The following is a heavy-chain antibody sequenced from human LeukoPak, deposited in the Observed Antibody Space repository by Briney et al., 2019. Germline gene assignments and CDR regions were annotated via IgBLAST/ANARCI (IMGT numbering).Heavy chain of an antibody. CDR2: ICYSGSA. D-gene: IGHD6-19*01. V-gene: IGHV4-59*01. CDR3: ARYAETVPGGARWFDP. CDR1: GGSISVYN. Sequence: PSETLSLTCTVSGGSISVYNWSWIRHPPRKGLGWVGLICYSGSAECNPSLQTRVTISVDTSKTQSSLKLPSVPSADTAVYYCARYAETVPGGARWFDPWGQGTLVTVSS. J-gene: IGHJ5*02.